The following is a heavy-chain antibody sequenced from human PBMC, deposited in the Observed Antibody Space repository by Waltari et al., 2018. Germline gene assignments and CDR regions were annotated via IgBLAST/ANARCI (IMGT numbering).Heavy chain of an antibody. D-gene: IGHD5-18*01. CDR1: GGSISSSSYY. J-gene: IGHJ5*02. CDR2: IYYSGST. Sequence: QLQLQESGPGLVKPSETLSLTCTVSGGSISSSSYYWGWIRQPPGKGLEWIGSIYYSGSTYTNPALKSRVTISVDTSKNQFSLKLSSVTAADTAVYYCARDEMVVTWIQLNPWGQGTLVTVSS. CDR3: ARDEMVVTWIQLNP. V-gene: IGHV4-39*07.